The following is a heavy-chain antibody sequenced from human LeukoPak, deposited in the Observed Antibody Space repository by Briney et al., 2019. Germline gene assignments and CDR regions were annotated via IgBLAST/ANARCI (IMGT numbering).Heavy chain of an antibody. CDR3: ARASPRQLRGRRIFSFCYMDV. CDR1: GFSFDDYG. Sequence: GGSLRLSCATSGFSFDDYGITWVCQIPGKGLEWVSGICWSGGGTGYADSVKGRSAISGDNAKNPVYLQMNNLRAEDTAIYHCARASPRQLRGRRIFSFCYMDVWGEGTTVTVSS. CDR2: ICWSGGGT. V-gene: IGHV3-20*01. D-gene: IGHD5-24*01. J-gene: IGHJ6*03.